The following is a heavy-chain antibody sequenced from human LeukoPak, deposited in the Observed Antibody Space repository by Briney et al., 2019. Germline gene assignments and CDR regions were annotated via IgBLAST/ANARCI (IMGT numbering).Heavy chain of an antibody. J-gene: IGHJ4*02. D-gene: IGHD2-2*01. Sequence: SETLSLTCTVSGGSISSSYYWGWIRQPPGKGLEWIGSIYYSGSTYYNPSLKSRVTISVDTSKNQFSLKLSSVTAADTAVYYCASSTYCSSTSCYFDYWGQGTLVTVSS. CDR1: GGSISSSYY. V-gene: IGHV4-39*07. CDR3: ASSTYCSSTSCYFDY. CDR2: IYYSGST.